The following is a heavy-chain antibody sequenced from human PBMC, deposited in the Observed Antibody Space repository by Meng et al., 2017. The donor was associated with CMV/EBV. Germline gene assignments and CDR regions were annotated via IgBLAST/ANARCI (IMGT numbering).Heavy chain of an antibody. J-gene: IGHJ4*02. D-gene: IGHD1-26*01. Sequence: SVKVSCKASGVTFSSCPLSWVRQAPGQGLEWMGGITPIFGVEQYAQNFQGRVTITADEHKNTAYMDVSSLRSEDTAVYYCANGATTNRFRVDYWGQGTMVTVSS. CDR2: ITPIFGVE. CDR1: GVTFSSCP. CDR3: ANGATTNRFRVDY. V-gene: IGHV1-69*13.